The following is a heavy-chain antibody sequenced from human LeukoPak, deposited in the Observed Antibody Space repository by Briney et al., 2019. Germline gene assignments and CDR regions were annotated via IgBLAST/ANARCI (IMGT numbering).Heavy chain of an antibody. D-gene: IGHD3-3*01. CDR1: GGSISSGDYY. CDR3: ARATALRFLEWFHMADHDAFDI. J-gene: IGHJ3*02. CDR2: IYYSGST. Sequence: SETLSLTCTVSGGSISSGDYYWSWIRQPPGKGLEWIGYIYYSGSTYYNPSLKSRVTISVDTSKNQFSLKLSSVTAADTAVYYCARATALRFLEWFHMADHDAFDIWGQGTMVTVSS. V-gene: IGHV4-30-4*08.